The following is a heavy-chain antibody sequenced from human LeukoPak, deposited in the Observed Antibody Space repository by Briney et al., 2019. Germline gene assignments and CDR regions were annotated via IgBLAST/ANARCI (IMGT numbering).Heavy chain of an antibody. D-gene: IGHD1-20*01. CDR1: GGSISSSSYY. Sequence: PSETLSLTCTVSGGSISSSSYYWGWIRQPPGKGLEWIGSIYYSGSTYYNPSLKSRVTISVDTSKNQFSLKLSSVTAADTAVYYCARMGWNNWNFDYWGQGTLVTVSS. CDR2: IYYSGST. J-gene: IGHJ4*02. V-gene: IGHV4-39*07. CDR3: ARMGWNNWNFDY.